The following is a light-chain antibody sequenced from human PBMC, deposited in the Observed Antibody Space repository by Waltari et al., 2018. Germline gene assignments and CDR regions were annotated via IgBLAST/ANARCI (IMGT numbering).Light chain of an antibody. J-gene: IGKJ1*01. V-gene: IGKV1-12*01. CDR2: AAS. Sequence: DIQLTQSPSYVSASVGDRVTITCRAGQVVSKWLAWYQQKPGMAPRLLIYAASTLQTGVPSRFSGGGSGTDFTLTISNLQPEDFATYFCQQGDSFPPTFDQGTKVEIK. CDR3: QQGDSFPPT. CDR1: QVVSKW.